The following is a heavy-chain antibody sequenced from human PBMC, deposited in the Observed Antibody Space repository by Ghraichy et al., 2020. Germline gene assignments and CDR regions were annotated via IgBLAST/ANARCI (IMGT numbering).Heavy chain of an antibody. CDR3: ARGGISYNYGYSADY. CDR1: GGSINNYY. CDR2: IYSNGNT. D-gene: IGHD5-18*01. V-gene: IGHV4-4*07. J-gene: IGHJ4*02. Sequence: GSLRLSCTVSGGSINNYYWTWIRQPAGKGLEWIGRIYSNGNTNYNPSLKSRVTMSVDTSKKQFSLKLNSVTAADTAVYYCARGGISYNYGYSADYWGQGTLVTVSS.